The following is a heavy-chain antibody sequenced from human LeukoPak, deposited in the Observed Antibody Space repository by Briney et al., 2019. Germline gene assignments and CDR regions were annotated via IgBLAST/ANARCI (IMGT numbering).Heavy chain of an antibody. CDR2: IWYDGSNK. CDR1: GFTFSSYA. CDR3: ARADEVATTSYYFDY. V-gene: IGHV3-33*08. J-gene: IGHJ4*02. Sequence: QPGRSLRLSCAASGFTFSSYAMHWVRQAPGKGLEWVAVIWYDGSNKYYADSVKGRFTISRDNSKNTLYLQMNSLRAEDTAVYYCARADEVATTSYYFDYWGQGTLVTVSS. D-gene: IGHD5-12*01.